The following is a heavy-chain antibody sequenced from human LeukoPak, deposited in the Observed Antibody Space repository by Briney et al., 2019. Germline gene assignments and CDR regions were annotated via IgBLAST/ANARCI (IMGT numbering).Heavy chain of an antibody. Sequence: GGSLRLSCAAFGFTVSSNYMSWVRQAPGKGLEWVSIIYSGGSTYYADSVRGRFTISRDNSKNTLYLLMNSLRADDTAVYYCAKGPLTEVAGTTWDYWGQGTLVTVSS. CDR3: AKGPLTEVAGTTWDY. CDR1: GFTVSSNY. D-gene: IGHD6-19*01. CDR2: IYSGGST. J-gene: IGHJ4*02. V-gene: IGHV3-66*01.